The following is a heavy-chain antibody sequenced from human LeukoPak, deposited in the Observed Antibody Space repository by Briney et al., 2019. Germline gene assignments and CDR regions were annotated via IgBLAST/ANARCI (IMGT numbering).Heavy chain of an antibody. Sequence: PGGSLRLSCAASGFTFSSYAMSWVRQAPGKGLKWVSAISGSGGSTYYADSVKGRFTISRDNSKNTLYLQMNSLRADDTAVYYCARWVAAGGWLDTWGQGTLVTVSS. CDR1: GFTFSSYA. J-gene: IGHJ5*02. D-gene: IGHD2-15*01. V-gene: IGHV3-23*01. CDR2: ISGSGGST. CDR3: ARWVAAGGWLDT.